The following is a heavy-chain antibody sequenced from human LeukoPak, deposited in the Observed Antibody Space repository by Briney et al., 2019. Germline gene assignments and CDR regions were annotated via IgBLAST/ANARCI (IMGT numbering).Heavy chain of an antibody. D-gene: IGHD3-10*01. CDR1: GFSFSNAW. CDR3: AAGGRV. J-gene: IGHJ6*02. V-gene: IGHV3-15*07. Sequence: KSGGSLRLSCAASGFSFSNAWMNWVRQAPGKGLEWVGQIKSKTDGGIIDYAAPVKGRFTISRDDSTNTLYLQMNSLKTEDTGVYYCAAGGRVWGQGTTVTVSS. CDR2: IKSKTDGGII.